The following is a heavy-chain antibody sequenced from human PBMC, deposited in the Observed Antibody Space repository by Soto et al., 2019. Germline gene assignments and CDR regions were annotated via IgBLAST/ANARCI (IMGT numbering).Heavy chain of an antibody. D-gene: IGHD3-16*01. CDR2: VYYSGST. CDR3: ARQPRGPGYGERGLYFDY. Sequence: KTSETLSLTCTVSGGSTNSRSDYWGWIRQPPGKGLEWIGSVYYSGSTHDNPSLQSRVTISVDTSRNQFSLNLISVTAADTAVYFCARQPRGPGYGERGLYFDYCGQGTLVTVSS. CDR1: GGSTNSRSDY. V-gene: IGHV4-39*01. J-gene: IGHJ4*02.